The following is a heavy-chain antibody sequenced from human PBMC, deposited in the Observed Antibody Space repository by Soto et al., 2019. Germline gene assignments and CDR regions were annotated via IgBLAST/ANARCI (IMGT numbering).Heavy chain of an antibody. V-gene: IGHV3-23*01. CDR2: ISGSGGST. D-gene: IGHD1-1*01. Sequence: EVQLLESGGGLVQPGGSLRLSCAASGFTFSSYAMSWVRQAPGKGLEWVSAISGSGGSTYYADSVKGRFTISRDNSKNTLYLQMNSLRAEDTAVYYCAKDRWNDGDATGGGDYWGQGTLVTVSS. J-gene: IGHJ4*02. CDR3: AKDRWNDGDATGGGDY. CDR1: GFTFSSYA.